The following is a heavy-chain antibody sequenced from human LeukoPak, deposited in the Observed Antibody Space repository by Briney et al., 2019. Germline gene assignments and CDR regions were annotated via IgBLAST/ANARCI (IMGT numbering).Heavy chain of an antibody. Sequence: GRSLRLSCSASGFTFDDYAMHWVRQAPGKGLEWVSGISWNSGGIGYADSVKGRFTISRDNAKNSLYLQMNSLRAEDMALYYCAKDIQYAPTGHFDYWGQGTLVTVSS. CDR2: ISWNSGGI. J-gene: IGHJ4*02. V-gene: IGHV3-9*03. CDR1: GFTFDDYA. CDR3: AKDIQYAPTGHFDY.